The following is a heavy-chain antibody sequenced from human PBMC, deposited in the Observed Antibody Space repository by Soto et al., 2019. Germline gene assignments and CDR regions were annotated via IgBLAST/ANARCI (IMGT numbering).Heavy chain of an antibody. J-gene: IGHJ3*02. V-gene: IGHV1-69*06. Sequence: QVQLVQSGAEVKQPGSSVKVSCKASGGTFSSYDISWVRQAPGQGLEWMGGIIPIFGTANYAQKFQGRVTITADKSTSTAYMELSSLRSEDTAVYYCASSADPRDAFDIWGQGTMVTVSS. CDR2: IIPIFGTA. CDR3: ASSADPRDAFDI. CDR1: GGTFSSYD.